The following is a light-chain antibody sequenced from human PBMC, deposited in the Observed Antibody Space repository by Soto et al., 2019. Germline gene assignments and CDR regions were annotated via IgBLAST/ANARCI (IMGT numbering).Light chain of an antibody. V-gene: IGLV2-14*01. CDR2: DVS. J-gene: IGLJ2*01. CDR3: SSYTSSSTRV. CDR1: SSDVGGYNY. Sequence: QSALTQPASVSGSPGQSITISCTGTSSDVGGYNYVSWYQQHPGKAPKLMIYDVSNQPSGVSNRVSGSKSGNTASLTISGLQAEDEADYYCSSYTSSSTRVFGGGTKLTVL.